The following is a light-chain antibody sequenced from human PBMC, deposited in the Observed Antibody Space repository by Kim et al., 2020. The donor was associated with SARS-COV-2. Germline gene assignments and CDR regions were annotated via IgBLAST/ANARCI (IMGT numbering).Light chain of an antibody. CDR2: AAS. V-gene: IGKV3-20*01. CDR1: QGMNYYF. CDR3: QQYGSSPQT. J-gene: IGKJ2*01. Sequence: SPGDRATLSCRASQGMNYYFIAWYRQRPGQSPSLLFYAASTRAAGIPDRFSGSGYRTDFSLTISRLEPEDFAVYYFQQYGSSPQTFGQGTKVDIQ.